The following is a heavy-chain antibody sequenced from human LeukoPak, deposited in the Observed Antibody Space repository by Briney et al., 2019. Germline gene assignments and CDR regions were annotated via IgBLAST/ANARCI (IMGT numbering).Heavy chain of an antibody. CDR1: GFTFDDYA. D-gene: IGHD3-10*01. Sequence: PGRSLRLSCAASGFTFDDYAMHWVRQAPGKGLEWFSGISWNSGSIGCADSVKGRFTISRDNAKNSLYLQMNSLRAEDTALYYCAKDRFNGLLWFGELLMWGQGTLVTVSS. CDR3: AKDRFNGLLWFGELLM. J-gene: IGHJ4*02. V-gene: IGHV3-9*01. CDR2: ISWNSGSI.